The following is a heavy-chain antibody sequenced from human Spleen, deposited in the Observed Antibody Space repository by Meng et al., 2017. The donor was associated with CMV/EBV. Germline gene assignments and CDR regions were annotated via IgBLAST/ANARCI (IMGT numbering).Heavy chain of an antibody. CDR1: GYTFTGYY. D-gene: IGHD3-3*01. CDR3: ARDTIFGVVIDHYGMDV. V-gene: IGHV1-2*02. Sequence: ASVKVSCKAAGYTFTGYYMHWVRQAPGQGLEWMGWINPNSGGTNYAQKFQGRVTMTRDTSISTAYMELSRLRSDDTAVYYCARDTIFGVVIDHYGMDVRGQGTTVTVSS. CDR2: INPNSGGT. J-gene: IGHJ6*02.